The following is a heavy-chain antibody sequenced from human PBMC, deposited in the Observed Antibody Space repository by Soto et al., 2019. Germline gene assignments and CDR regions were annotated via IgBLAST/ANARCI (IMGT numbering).Heavy chain of an antibody. Sequence: GGSLRLSSAASGFTFSSYAMSWVRQAPGKGLEWVSAISGSGGSTYYADSVKGRFTISRDNSKNTLYLQMNSLRAEDTAVYYCAKVSISLLRYYGMDVWGQGTTVTVSS. D-gene: IGHD3-3*01. CDR3: AKVSISLLRYYGMDV. CDR2: ISGSGGST. CDR1: GFTFSSYA. J-gene: IGHJ6*02. V-gene: IGHV3-23*01.